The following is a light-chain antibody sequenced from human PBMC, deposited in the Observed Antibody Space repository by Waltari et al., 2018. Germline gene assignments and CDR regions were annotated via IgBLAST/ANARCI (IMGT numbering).Light chain of an antibody. V-gene: IGKV1-9*01. CDR3: QQHNSNPLT. Sequence: DIQMTQSPSSLSASVGDRVTITCWASQGISSYLAWYQQKPGKAPKLLIYKASTLQSGVPSRFSGSGSGTDFTLTISSLQPEDFATYYCQQHNSNPLTFGGGTKVEIK. CDR2: KAS. CDR1: QGISSY. J-gene: IGKJ4*01.